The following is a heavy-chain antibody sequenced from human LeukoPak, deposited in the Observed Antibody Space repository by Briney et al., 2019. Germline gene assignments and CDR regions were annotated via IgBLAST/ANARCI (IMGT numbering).Heavy chain of an antibody. CDR1: GFTFSSYA. CDR3: AKDQSLRSSGYFDY. Sequence: GGSLRLSCAASGFTFSSYAMSWVRQAPGKGLEWVSAISGSCGSTYYADSVKGRFTISRDNSKNTLYLKMNSLRAEDTAVYYCAKDQSLRSSGYFDYWGQGTLVTVSS. V-gene: IGHV3-23*01. J-gene: IGHJ4*02. D-gene: IGHD3-10*01. CDR2: ISGSCGST.